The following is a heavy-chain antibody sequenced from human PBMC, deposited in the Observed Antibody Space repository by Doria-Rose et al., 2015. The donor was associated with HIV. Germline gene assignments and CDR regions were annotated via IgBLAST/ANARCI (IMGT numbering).Heavy chain of an antibody. J-gene: IGHJ6*02. Sequence: QVQLQESGAGLVKPSETLSLTCAVFGGSFSGYYWSWIRQPPGKGLEWIGGINHSGSTNYKTSLKSRVTISLDTSKNLFSLKPSSVTAADTAVYYCARGLLRGGWNDVDYYYGMDVWGQETTVTVSS. V-gene: IGHV4-34*01. CDR1: GGSFSGYY. D-gene: IGHD1-1*01. CDR3: ARGLLRGGWNDVDYYYGMDV. CDR2: INHSGST.